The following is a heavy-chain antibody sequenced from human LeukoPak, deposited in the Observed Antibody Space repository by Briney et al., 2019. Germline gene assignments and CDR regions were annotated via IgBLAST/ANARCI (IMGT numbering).Heavy chain of an antibody. D-gene: IGHD6-13*01. CDR3: ARGFSSSWYYYYYYYMDV. CDR1: GFTFSSYW. Sequence: PGGSLRLSCAASGFTFSSYWMSWVRQAPGKGLEWVANIKQDGSEKYYVDSVKGRFTISRDNAKNSLYLQMNSLRAEDTAVYYCARGFSSSWYYYYYYYMDVWGKGTTVTVSS. V-gene: IGHV3-7*04. J-gene: IGHJ6*03. CDR2: IKQDGSEK.